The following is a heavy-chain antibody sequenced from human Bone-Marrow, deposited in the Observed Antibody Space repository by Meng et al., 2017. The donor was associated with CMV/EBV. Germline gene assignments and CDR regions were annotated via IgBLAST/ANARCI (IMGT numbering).Heavy chain of an antibody. CDR3: TRVPGYCSGGSCASGDY. Sequence: GESLKISCAASGFTFSGSAMHWVRQASGKGLEWVGRIRSKANSYATAYAASVKGRFTISRDDSKNTAYLQMNSLKTEDTAMYYCTRVPGYCSGGSCASGDYWGQGTLVTVSS. J-gene: IGHJ4*02. CDR2: IRSKANSYAT. CDR1: GFTFSGSA. V-gene: IGHV3-73*01. D-gene: IGHD2-15*01.